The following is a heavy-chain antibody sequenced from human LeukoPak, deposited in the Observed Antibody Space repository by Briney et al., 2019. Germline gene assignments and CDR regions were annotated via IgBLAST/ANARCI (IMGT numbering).Heavy chain of an antibody. J-gene: IGHJ4*02. D-gene: IGHD7-27*01. CDR3: ARGPHWDPHFDY. CDR2: INPNSGGT. V-gene: IGHV1-2*02. Sequence: GASVKVSFKASGFTFTAYYMHWVRQAPRQGLEWMGWINPNSGGTNYAQKFQGRVTMTRDTSISTAYMELSRLRSDDTTVYYCARGPHWDPHFDYWGQGTLVTVSS. CDR1: GFTFTAYY.